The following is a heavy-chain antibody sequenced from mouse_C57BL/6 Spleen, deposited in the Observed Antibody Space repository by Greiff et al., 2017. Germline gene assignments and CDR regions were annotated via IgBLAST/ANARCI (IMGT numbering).Heavy chain of an antibody. Sequence: VKLMESGPGLVQPSQSLSITCTVSGFSLTSYGVHWVRQSPGKGLEWLGVIWSGGGTDYNAAFISRLSISKDTSKSQVFFKMNSLQADDTAIYYCARNYRTTVAPYFDDWGQGTTLTVSS. V-gene: IGHV2-2*01. D-gene: IGHD1-1*01. CDR3: ARNYRTTVAPYFDD. CDR1: GFSLTSYG. CDR2: IWSGGGT. J-gene: IGHJ2*01.